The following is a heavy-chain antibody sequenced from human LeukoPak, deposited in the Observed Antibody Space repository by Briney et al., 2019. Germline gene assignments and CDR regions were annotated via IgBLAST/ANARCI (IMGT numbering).Heavy chain of an antibody. V-gene: IGHV3-9*01. D-gene: IGHD3-16*01. J-gene: IGHJ3*01. CDR1: GFSFDDYA. CDR3: AREEAPVEGDDAFDV. Sequence: PGGSLRLSCTASGFSFDDYAMHWVRQAPGKGLQWVSGIGWNGGGIVYADSVKGRFTISRDNAKNTLYLQMNSLRAEDTALYYCAREEAPVEGDDAFDVWGQGTMVTISS. CDR2: IGWNGGGI.